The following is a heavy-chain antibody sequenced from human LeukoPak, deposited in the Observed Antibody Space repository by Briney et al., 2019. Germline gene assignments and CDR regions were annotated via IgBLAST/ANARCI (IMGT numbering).Heavy chain of an antibody. Sequence: VKVSCKVSGYTLTELSMHWVRQAPGKGLEWMGGFDPEDGETIYAQKFQGRVTMTEDTSTDTAYMELSSLRSEDTAVYYCATGLWAAAVGSQYDDDWGLGTLVTVSS. CDR1: GYTLTELS. J-gene: IGHJ4*02. D-gene: IGHD6-13*01. V-gene: IGHV1-24*01. CDR2: FDPEDGET. CDR3: ATGLWAAAVGSQYDDD.